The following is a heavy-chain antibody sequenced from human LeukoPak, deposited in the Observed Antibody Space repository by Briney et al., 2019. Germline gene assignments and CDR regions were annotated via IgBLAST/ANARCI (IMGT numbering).Heavy chain of an antibody. V-gene: IGHV1-2*02. CDR1: GYTFTGYY. J-gene: IGHJ5*02. CDR3: ARDLLNYDFWSGYYNWFDP. Sequence: ASVKVSCKASGYTFTGYYMHWVRQAPGQGLEWMGWINPNSGGTNYAQKLQGRVTMTTDTSTSTAYMELRSLRSDDTAVYYCARDLLNYDFWSGYYNWFDPWGQGTLVTVSS. CDR2: INPNSGGT. D-gene: IGHD3-3*01.